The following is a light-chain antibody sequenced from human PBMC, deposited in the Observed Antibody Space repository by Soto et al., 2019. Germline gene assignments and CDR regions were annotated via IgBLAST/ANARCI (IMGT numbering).Light chain of an antibody. Sequence: EIVMTQSPGTLSVSPGETATLSCRASLSVSSNLAWYQQKPGQAPRLIIYGTSTRATGIPDRFSGSGSGTEFTLTISSLQSEDFAVYYCQQHNVWPPYTFGQGTKLEIK. CDR1: LSVSSN. J-gene: IGKJ2*01. CDR3: QQHNVWPPYT. CDR2: GTS. V-gene: IGKV3-15*01.